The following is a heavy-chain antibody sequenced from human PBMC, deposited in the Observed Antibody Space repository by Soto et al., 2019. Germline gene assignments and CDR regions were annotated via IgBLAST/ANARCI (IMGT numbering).Heavy chain of an antibody. D-gene: IGHD2-2*01. J-gene: IGHJ6*02. V-gene: IGHV1-58*01. CDR3: AAGRTGGSYYGMDV. Sequence: SVKVSCKVSGFTFSDSAVRWVRQARGQGLEWIGWIVAGSGNTNYAQKFQERVTITRDMSTSTAYMVLSSLRSDDTAVYYCAAGRTGGSYYGMDVWGQGTTVTVSS. CDR2: IVAGSGNT. CDR1: GFTFSDSA.